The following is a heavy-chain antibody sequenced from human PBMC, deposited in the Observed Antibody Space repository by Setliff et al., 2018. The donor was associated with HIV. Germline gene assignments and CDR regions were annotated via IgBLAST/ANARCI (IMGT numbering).Heavy chain of an antibody. D-gene: IGHD4-17*01. CDR1: GGSINSYY. V-gene: IGHV4-59*03. CDR3: ARGGGPTVVSNFAY. Sequence: PSETLSLTCTVSGGSINSYYWSWVRQPPGKGLEWIGYIYYSGNTDYNPSLKSRVTISVDTSKNQFSLKLTSVTAAGTAVYYCARGGGPTVVSNFAYWGQGTLVTVSS. J-gene: IGHJ4*02. CDR2: IYYSGNT.